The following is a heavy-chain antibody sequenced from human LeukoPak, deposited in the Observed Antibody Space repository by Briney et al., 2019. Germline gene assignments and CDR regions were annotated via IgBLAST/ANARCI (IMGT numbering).Heavy chain of an antibody. J-gene: IGHJ5*02. CDR2: ISGSGGST. Sequence: GGSLRLSCAGSRFTFSSYAMSWVRQAPGKGPEWVSGISGSGGSTYYADSVKGRFTISRDNSKNTLYLQMNSLRAEDTAVYYCARDRALGGYDYLGWFDPWGQGTLVTVSS. CDR1: RFTFSSYA. CDR3: ARDRALGGYDYLGWFDP. D-gene: IGHD5-12*01. V-gene: IGHV3-23*01.